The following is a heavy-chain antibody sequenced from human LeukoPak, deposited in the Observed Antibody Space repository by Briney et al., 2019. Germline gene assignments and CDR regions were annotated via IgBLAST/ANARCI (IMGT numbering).Heavy chain of an antibody. D-gene: IGHD3-22*01. Sequence: PGGSLRLSCAASGFTVSSNYMSWVRQAPGKGLERVSVIYSGGSTYYADSVKGRFTISRDNSKNTLYLQMNSLRAEDTAVYYCAREESSPHYYDSSGPMDVWGKGTTVTVSS. J-gene: IGHJ6*04. CDR1: GFTVSSNY. CDR2: IYSGGST. V-gene: IGHV3-53*01. CDR3: AREESSPHYYDSSGPMDV.